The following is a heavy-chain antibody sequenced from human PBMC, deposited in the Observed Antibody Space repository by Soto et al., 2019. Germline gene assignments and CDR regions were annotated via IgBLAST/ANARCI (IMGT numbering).Heavy chain of an antibody. V-gene: IGHV4-39*01. D-gene: IGHD1-7*01. CDR3: ARQRTPALYPGVVY. Sequence: QLQLQESGPGLVKPSETLSLTCTVSGGSISSSSYYWGWIRQPPGKGLEWIGSIYYSGSTYYNPSLKSRVTISVDTSKNQFSLTLSSVTAADTAVYYCARQRTPALYPGVVYWGQGTLVTVSS. J-gene: IGHJ4*02. CDR1: GGSISSSSYY. CDR2: IYYSGST.